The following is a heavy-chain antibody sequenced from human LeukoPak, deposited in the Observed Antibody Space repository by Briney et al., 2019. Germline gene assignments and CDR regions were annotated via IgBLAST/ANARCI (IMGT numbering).Heavy chain of an antibody. V-gene: IGHV3-21*01. Sequence: AGGSLRLSCAASGFTFSSYSMKWVRQAPGKGLEWVSSISSSSSYIYYADSVKGRFTISRDNAKNSLYLKMNSLRAEDTAVYYCARAENGYSSSWSYQYYYYMDVWGKGTTVTVSS. CDR3: ARAENGYSSSWSYQYYYYMDV. CDR1: GFTFSSYS. J-gene: IGHJ6*03. CDR2: ISSSSSYI. D-gene: IGHD6-13*01.